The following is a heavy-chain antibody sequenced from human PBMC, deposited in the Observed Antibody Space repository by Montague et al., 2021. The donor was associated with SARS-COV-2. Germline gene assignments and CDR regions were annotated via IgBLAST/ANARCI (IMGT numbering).Heavy chain of an antibody. V-gene: IGHV3-21*01. D-gene: IGHD3-22*01. CDR2: ISTGRRSYI. Sequence: SLRLSCAASGFTFRSYSLTWVRQAPGKGLAWVSSISTGRRSYIWYGESVKGRFTISRDNAKNSLYLQMNSLRDEDTAVYYCARSLPNSAGYSIDSWGQGTLVTGSS. CDR1: GFTFRSYS. J-gene: IGHJ4*02. CDR3: ARSLPNSAGYSIDS.